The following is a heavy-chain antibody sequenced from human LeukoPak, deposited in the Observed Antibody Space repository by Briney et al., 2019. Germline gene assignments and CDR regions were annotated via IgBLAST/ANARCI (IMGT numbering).Heavy chain of an antibody. CDR3: ARGGYYYGSGSYSHYYYYGMDV. J-gene: IGHJ6*02. V-gene: IGHV1-8*01. CDR2: MNPNSGNT. D-gene: IGHD3-10*01. CDR1: GYTFTSHD. Sequence: GASVKVSCEASGYTFTSHDINWVRQATGQGLEWMGWMNPNSGNTGYAQKFQGRVTMTRNTSISTAYMELSSLRSEDTAVYYCARGGYYYGSGSYSHYYYYGMDVWGQGTTVTVSS.